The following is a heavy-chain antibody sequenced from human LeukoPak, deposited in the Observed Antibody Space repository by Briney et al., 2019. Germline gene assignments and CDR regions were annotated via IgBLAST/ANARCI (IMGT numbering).Heavy chain of an antibody. D-gene: IGHD2-2*01. CDR2: INHSGST. V-gene: IGHV4-34*01. CDR3: ARTIVVVPAAMRLSWFDP. J-gene: IGHJ5*02. Sequence: PSETLSLTCGVYDGSFSGYYWIWLRQPPGKGLECIGKINHSGSTNYNPSLKSRVSMSVDTSKNQLSLKLSSVTAADTAVYYCARTIVVVPAAMRLSWFDPWGQGTLVTVSS. CDR1: DGSFSGYY.